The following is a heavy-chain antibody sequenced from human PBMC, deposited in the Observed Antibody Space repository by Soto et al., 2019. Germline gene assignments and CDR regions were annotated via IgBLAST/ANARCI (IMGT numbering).Heavy chain of an antibody. D-gene: IGHD2-15*01. CDR3: ASTQTYYYYYMDV. Sequence: SETLSLTCTVSGGSISISSYYWAWIRQPPGKGLEWIGNIYYSGSTNYNPSLKSRVTISVDTSKNQFSLKLSSVTAADTAVYYCASTQTYYYYYMDVWGKGTTVTVSS. J-gene: IGHJ6*03. CDR1: GGSISISSYY. V-gene: IGHV4-61*05. CDR2: IYYSGST.